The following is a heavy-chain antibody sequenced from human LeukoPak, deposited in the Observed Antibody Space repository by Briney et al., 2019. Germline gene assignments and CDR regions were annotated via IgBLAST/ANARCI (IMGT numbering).Heavy chain of an antibody. J-gene: IGHJ3*02. Sequence: GGSLRLSCAASGFTFSSYAMSWVRQAPGKGLEWVSAISGSGGSTYYADSVKGRFTISRDNSKNTLYLQMNSLRAEDTAVYYCAKDPKWELWLWDAFDIWGQGTMVTVSS. D-gene: IGHD1-26*01. V-gene: IGHV3-23*01. CDR2: ISGSGGST. CDR1: GFTFSSYA. CDR3: AKDPKWELWLWDAFDI.